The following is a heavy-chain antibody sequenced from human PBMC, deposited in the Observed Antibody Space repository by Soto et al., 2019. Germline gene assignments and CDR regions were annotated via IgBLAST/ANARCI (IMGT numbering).Heavy chain of an antibody. Sequence: SETLSLTCTVSCGSISSGDYSWTWIRQPPGKGLEWIGYIYYSGSTYYNPSLKSRVTISVDTSKNQFSLKLSSVTAADTAVYYCARGWGVDGYNYFLDYWGRGNLVTASS. V-gene: IGHV4-30-4*01. J-gene: IGHJ4*02. CDR2: IYYSGST. CDR1: CGSISSGDYS. CDR3: ARGWGVDGYNYFLDY. D-gene: IGHD1-1*01.